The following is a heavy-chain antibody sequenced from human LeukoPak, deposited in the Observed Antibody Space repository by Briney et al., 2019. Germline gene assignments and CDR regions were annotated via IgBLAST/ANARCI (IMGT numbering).Heavy chain of an antibody. J-gene: IGHJ6*03. CDR3: ARDRSTYYYMDV. CDR1: GYTFTGYY. CDR2: INPNSGGT. V-gene: IGHV1-2*06. Sequence: GASVKVSCKASGYTFTGYYMHWVRQAPGQGLEWMGRINPNSGGTNYAQKFQGRVTMTRDTSICTAYMELSRLRSDDTAVYYCARDRSTYYYMDVWGKGTTVTVSS.